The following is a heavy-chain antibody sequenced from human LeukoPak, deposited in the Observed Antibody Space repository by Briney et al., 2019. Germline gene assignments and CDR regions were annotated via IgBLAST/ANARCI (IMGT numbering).Heavy chain of an antibody. CDR1: GGSFSGYY. CDR2: INHSGST. Sequence: PSETLSLTCAVYGGSFSGYYWSWIRQPPGKGLEWIGEINHSGSTNYNPSLKSRVTISVDTSKNQFSLKLSSVTAADTAVYYCAREAVAGYFYFDYWGQGTLVTVSS. J-gene: IGHJ4*02. V-gene: IGHV4-34*01. CDR3: AREAVAGYFYFDY. D-gene: IGHD6-19*01.